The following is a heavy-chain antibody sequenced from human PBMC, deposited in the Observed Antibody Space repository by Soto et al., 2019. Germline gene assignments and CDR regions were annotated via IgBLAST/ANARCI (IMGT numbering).Heavy chain of an antibody. J-gene: IGHJ4*02. D-gene: IGHD4-17*01. CDR3: ASSPADYGGNKFDY. V-gene: IGHV3-30-3*01. CDR2: ISYDGSNK. CDR1: GFTFSSYA. Sequence: PGGSLRLSRAASGFTFSSYAMHWVRQAPGKGLEWVAVISYDGSNKYYADSVKGRFTISRDNSKNTLYLQMNSLRAEDTAVYYCASSPADYGGNKFDYWGQGTLVTVSS.